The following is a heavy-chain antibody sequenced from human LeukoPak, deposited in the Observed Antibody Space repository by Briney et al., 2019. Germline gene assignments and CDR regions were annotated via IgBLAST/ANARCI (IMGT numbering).Heavy chain of an antibody. CDR3: ARVGCSSTSCYRLGYYFYYMDV. Sequence: ASVKVSCKASGYTLTSYDINWVRQATGQGLEWMGWMNPNSGNSGYAQKLQGRITMTRNSPINTAYMELSSLRSEDTAVYYCARVGCSSTSCYRLGYYFYYMDVWGKGTTVTVSS. V-gene: IGHV1-8*01. CDR1: GYTLTSYD. D-gene: IGHD2-2*01. CDR2: MNPNSGNS. J-gene: IGHJ6*03.